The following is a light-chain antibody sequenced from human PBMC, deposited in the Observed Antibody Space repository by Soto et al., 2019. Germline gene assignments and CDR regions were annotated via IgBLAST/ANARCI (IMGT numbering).Light chain of an antibody. CDR2: DVN. CDR1: GSNIGFYNF. CDR3: CSYAGTYTYV. J-gene: IGLJ1*01. Sequence: QSALTQPRSVSGSPGQSVTISCTGTGSNIGFYNFVSWYQQHPDKAPHLVIYDVNKRPSGVPDRFSGSKSGKTASLTISGLQADDEADYYCCSYAGTYTYVFGTGTKVTVL. V-gene: IGLV2-11*01.